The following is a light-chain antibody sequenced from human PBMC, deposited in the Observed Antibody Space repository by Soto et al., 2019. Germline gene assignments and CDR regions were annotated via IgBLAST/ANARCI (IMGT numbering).Light chain of an antibody. CDR3: ETWDSNTRV. J-gene: IGLJ3*02. CDR2: LEGSGSY. V-gene: IGLV4-60*03. CDR1: SGHSSYI. Sequence: QSVLTQSSSASASLGSSVKLTFTLSSGHSSYIIAWHQQQPGKAPRYLMKLEGSGSYNKGSGVPDRFSGSSSGADRYLTISTLQSEDEADYYCETWDSNTRVFGGGTKLTVL.